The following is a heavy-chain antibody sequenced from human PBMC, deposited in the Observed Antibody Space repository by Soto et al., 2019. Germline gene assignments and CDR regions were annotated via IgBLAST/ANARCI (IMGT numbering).Heavy chain of an antibody. V-gene: IGHV4-30-4*01. J-gene: IGHJ5*02. Sequence: FLPLPVPYTVSYASIIDFYCSRIRKNPGKGLEWIGYIYYSGSTYYNPSLKSRVTISVDTSKNQFSLKLSSVTAADTAVYYCARATIVLVPAAMVSHWFDPWGQGTLVTVSS. D-gene: IGHD2-2*01. CDR1: YASIIDFY. CDR3: ARATIVLVPAAMVSHWFDP. CDR2: IYYSGST.